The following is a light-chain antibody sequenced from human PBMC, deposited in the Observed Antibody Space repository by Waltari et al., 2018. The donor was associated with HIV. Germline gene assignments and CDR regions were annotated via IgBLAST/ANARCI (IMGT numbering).Light chain of an antibody. V-gene: IGLV3-9*01. CDR1: YIGAKS. CDR2: AES. J-gene: IGLJ2*01. Sequence: SYEVTQRPSVSVALGQTAKITCGGNYIGAKSVHWYQQKAGQAPLLVIYAESGRPSGVPDRFSGSSSGNTATLTISRVQSGDEAHYYCQVWDSGNVIFGGGTKLTVL. CDR3: QVWDSGNVI.